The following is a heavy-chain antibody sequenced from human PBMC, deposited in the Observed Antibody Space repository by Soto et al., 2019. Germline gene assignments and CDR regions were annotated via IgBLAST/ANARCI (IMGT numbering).Heavy chain of an antibody. D-gene: IGHD2-15*01. CDR2: INPYNGNT. J-gene: IGHJ6*03. Sequence: ASVKVSCKASGYTFPNYGISWVRQVPGQGLEWMGWINPYNGNTNYAQKIQGRVSMTTDTSTTTAYMELRSLRSGDTAVYYCARQGVVVAAANYFYYYMDVWGIGTTVTVSS. CDR1: GYTFPNYG. V-gene: IGHV1-18*01. CDR3: ARQGVVVAAANYFYYYMDV.